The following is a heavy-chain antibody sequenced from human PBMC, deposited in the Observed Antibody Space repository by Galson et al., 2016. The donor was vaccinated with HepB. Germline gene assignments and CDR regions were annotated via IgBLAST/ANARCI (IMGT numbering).Heavy chain of an antibody. CDR2: INSGGNTI. CDR1: GFTFSNYY. Sequence: SLRLSCAASGFTFSNYYMTWIRQAPGKGLEWISYINSGGNTIYYAYSVKGRFTISRDNAKNSLYLQLNSLRADDTAVYYCARAFRRIAARLSFDYYYGMDVWGQGITVTVSS. J-gene: IGHJ6*02. CDR3: ARAFRRIAARLSFDYYYGMDV. V-gene: IGHV3-11*01. D-gene: IGHD6-6*01.